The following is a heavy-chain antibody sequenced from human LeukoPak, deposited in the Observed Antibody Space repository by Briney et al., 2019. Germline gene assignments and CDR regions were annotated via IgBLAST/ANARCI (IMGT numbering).Heavy chain of an antibody. CDR3: ARVLLAYYDSSGYEE. D-gene: IGHD3-22*01. Sequence: PGGSLRLSCAASGFTFSSYSMNWVRQAPGKGLEWVSSISSSSSYIYYADSVKGRFTISRDNAKNSLYLQMNSLRAEDTAVYYCARVLLAYYDSSGYEEWGRGTLVTVSS. CDR2: ISSSSSYI. V-gene: IGHV3-21*01. J-gene: IGHJ4*02. CDR1: GFTFSSYS.